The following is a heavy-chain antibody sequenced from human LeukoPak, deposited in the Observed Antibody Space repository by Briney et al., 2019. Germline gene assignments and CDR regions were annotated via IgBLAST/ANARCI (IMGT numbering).Heavy chain of an antibody. Sequence: SETLSLTCTVSGGSISSYYWSWIRQPPGKGLECIEYIYYSGSTNYNPSLKSRVTISVDTSKNQFSLKLSSVTAADTAVYYCARAIAGNYGDHVRPNDYYYGMDVWGQGTTVTVSS. V-gene: IGHV4-59*01. J-gene: IGHJ6*02. CDR1: GGSISSYY. D-gene: IGHD4-17*01. CDR2: IYYSGST. CDR3: ARAIAGNYGDHVRPNDYYYGMDV.